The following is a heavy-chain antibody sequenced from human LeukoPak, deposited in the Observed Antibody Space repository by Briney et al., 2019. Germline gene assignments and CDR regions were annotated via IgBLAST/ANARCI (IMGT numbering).Heavy chain of an antibody. CDR2: IYLYGTT. CDR1: GGSLSSYY. CDR3: ARSYYYGSGSYGMDV. V-gene: IGHV4-4*09. D-gene: IGHD3-10*01. Sequence: PSETLSLTCTVSGGSLSSYYWTWIRQSPVKGLEWIGEIYLYGTTNYNPSFTSRVTMSVDRSRNQFSLKLTSVTAADTAVCYCARSYYYGSGSYGMDVWGQGTTVTVSS. J-gene: IGHJ6*02.